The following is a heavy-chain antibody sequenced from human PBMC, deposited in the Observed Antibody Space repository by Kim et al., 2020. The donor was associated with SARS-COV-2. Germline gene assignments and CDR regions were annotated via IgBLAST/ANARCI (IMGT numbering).Heavy chain of an antibody. CDR1: GGSISSCCYY. CDR3: ARQGCLFLTVFSHSFDS. J-gene: IGHJ5*01. D-gene: IGHD3-3*01. V-gene: IGHV4-39*01. CDR2: IYYSGST. Sequence: SETLSLTCTVSGGSISSCCYYWSWNRQPPGKGLDWVGNIYYSGSTYYNPSLKSPVTISVDTSKNQFSLNPSSVTAADTAVYSCARQGCLFLTVFSHSFDS.